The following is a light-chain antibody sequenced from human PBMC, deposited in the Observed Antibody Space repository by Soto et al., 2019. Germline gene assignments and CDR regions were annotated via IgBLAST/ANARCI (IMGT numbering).Light chain of an antibody. V-gene: IGKV1-5*03. CDR2: KAS. J-gene: IGKJ1*01. CDR3: QQYNSYSPK. Sequence: DIQMTQSPSTLSASVGDIVTITCRSSQSISTWLALYQQEPGKAPKLLIHKASSLQSGVPSRFSGSGSVTDFTLTISSLHPDDFATYYCQQYNSYSPKFGQGTKVDIK. CDR1: QSISTW.